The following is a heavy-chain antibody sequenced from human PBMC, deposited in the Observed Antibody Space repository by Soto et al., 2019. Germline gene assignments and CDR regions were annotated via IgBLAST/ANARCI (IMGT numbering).Heavy chain of an antibody. Sequence: ASVKVSCKASGYTFTSYYMHWVRQAPGQGLEWMGIINPSGGRTSYAQKFQGRVTMTTDRSTSTAYMELSSLRSEDTAVYYCARGRDIVVVVAANYFDYWGQGTLVTVSS. CDR3: ARGRDIVVVVAANYFDY. D-gene: IGHD2-15*01. J-gene: IGHJ4*02. CDR1: GYTFTSYY. V-gene: IGHV1-46*01. CDR2: INPSGGRT.